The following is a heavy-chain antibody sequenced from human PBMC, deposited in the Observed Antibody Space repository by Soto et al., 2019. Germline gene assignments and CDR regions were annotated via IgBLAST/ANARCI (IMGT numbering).Heavy chain of an antibody. D-gene: IGHD6-13*01. CDR1: GGSFSGYY. J-gene: IGHJ6*02. V-gene: IGHV4-34*01. CDR2: INHSGST. CDR3: ARGRDSSSWATYYYCYYSMYV. Sequence: SETLSLTCAVSGGSFSGYYWSWIRQPPGKGLEWIGEINHSGSTNYNPSLKSRVTISVATSKNQCSLKLSSVTAADTAVYYCARGRDSSSWATYYYCYYSMYVWGQGTTVTVSS.